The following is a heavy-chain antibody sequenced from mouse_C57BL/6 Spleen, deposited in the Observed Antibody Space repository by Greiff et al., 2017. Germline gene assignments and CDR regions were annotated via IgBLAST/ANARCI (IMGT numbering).Heavy chain of an antibody. V-gene: IGHV2-9-1*01. Sequence: VQGVESGPGLVAPSQSLSITCTVSGFSLTSYAISWVRQPPGKGLEWLGVIWTGGGTNYNSALKSRLSISKDNSKSQVFLKMNSLQTDDTARYYCDRPLHYYGSSYDAMDYWGQGTSVTVSS. CDR2: IWTGGGT. D-gene: IGHD1-1*01. CDR3: DRPLHYYGSSYDAMDY. CDR1: GFSLTSYA. J-gene: IGHJ4*01.